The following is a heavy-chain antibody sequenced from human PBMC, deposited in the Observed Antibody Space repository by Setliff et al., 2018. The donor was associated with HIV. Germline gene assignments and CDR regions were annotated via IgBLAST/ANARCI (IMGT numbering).Heavy chain of an antibody. J-gene: IGHJ3*02. D-gene: IGHD6-19*01. CDR1: GYSFSNYG. V-gene: IGHV1-18*01. CDR3: ARVKNIAVVILDAFDI. CDR2: ICTYSGDT. Sequence: ASVKVSCKASGYSFSNYGLTWVRQAPGQGLEWMGWICTYSGDTSYAQNLQGRVTMTTDTSTTTGYMELRSLRSDDTAVYYCARVKNIAVVILDAFDIWGQGTVVTVSS.